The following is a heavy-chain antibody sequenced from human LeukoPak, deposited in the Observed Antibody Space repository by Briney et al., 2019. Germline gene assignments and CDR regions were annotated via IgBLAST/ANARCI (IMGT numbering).Heavy chain of an antibody. CDR2: IYYTGST. J-gene: IGHJ4*02. CDR3: ARGRRDGYNSYYFDY. CDR1: GGSINSGPYS. V-gene: IGHV4-30-4*07. Sequence: PSETLSLTCAVSGGSINSGPYSWSWIRQPPGKGLEWIGYIYYTGSTYYNPSLKSRLTISVDTSKNQFSLKLSSVTAADTAVYYCARGRRDGYNSYYFDYWGQGTLVTASS. D-gene: IGHD5-24*01.